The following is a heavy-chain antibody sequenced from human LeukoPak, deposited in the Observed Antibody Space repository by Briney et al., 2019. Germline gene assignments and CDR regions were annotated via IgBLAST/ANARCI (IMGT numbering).Heavy chain of an antibody. J-gene: IGHJ3*02. CDR2: ISYSGST. V-gene: IGHV4-59*01. Sequence: SETLSLTCTVSGGSISSFYWSWIRQPPGKGLEWIGYISYSGSTNYNPSLKSRVTISVDTSKNQFSLKLSSVTAADTAVYYCARDSKIYCSSTSCYNSFDIWGQGTMVTVSP. CDR3: ARDSKIYCSSTSCYNSFDI. CDR1: GGSISSFY. D-gene: IGHD2-2*01.